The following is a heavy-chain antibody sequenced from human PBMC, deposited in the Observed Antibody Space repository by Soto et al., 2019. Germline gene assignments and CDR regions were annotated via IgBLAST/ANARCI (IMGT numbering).Heavy chain of an antibody. Sequence: SETLSLTCTVSGGSISTYYCNWIRQSAWKGLEWIGRVYISGITNYHPSLKSRVAMSVDTSNNQFSLKVTSVTAADTAVYYCARGGRDGFDIWGQGTMVTVSS. CDR2: VYISGIT. CDR1: GGSISTYY. J-gene: IGHJ3*02. V-gene: IGHV4-4*07. CDR3: ARGGRDGFDI.